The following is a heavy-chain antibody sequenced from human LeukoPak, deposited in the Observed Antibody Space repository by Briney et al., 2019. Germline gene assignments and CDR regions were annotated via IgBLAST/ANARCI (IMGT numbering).Heavy chain of an antibody. J-gene: IGHJ6*02. CDR3: ARGRYYDFWSGYNYYYGMDV. V-gene: IGHV4-34*01. CDR1: GGSFSGYY. D-gene: IGHD3-3*01. CDR2: INHSGST. Sequence: SETLSLTCAVYGGSFSGYYWSWIRQPPGKGLEWIGEINHSGSTNYNPSLKSRVAISVDTSKNQFSLKLSSVTAADTAVFYCARGRYYDFWSGYNYYYGMDVWGQGTTVTVS.